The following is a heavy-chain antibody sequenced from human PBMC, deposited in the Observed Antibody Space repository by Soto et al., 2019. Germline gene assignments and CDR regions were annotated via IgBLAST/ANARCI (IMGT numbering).Heavy chain of an antibody. CDR1: GFTFSIYA. CDR3: AKAQGHQSDYLDY. D-gene: IGHD3-10*01. V-gene: IGHV3-23*01. Sequence: GESLKISCAASGFTFSIYAMTWVRQAPGKGLEWVSVISGNSGNTYYADSVKGRFTISGDNSKSTLYLQMNSLRAEDTAVDYYAKAQGHQSDYLDYRGQG. CDR2: ISGNSGNT. J-gene: IGHJ4*02.